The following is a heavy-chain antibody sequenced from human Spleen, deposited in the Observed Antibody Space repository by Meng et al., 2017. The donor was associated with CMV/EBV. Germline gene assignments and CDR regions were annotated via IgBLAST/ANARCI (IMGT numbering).Heavy chain of an antibody. CDR3: ARQPHLGFDY. V-gene: IGHV3-21*01. Sequence: GESLKISCAASGFTFSSYSMNWVRQAPGKGLEWVSSISSSSSYIYYADSVKGRFTISRDNAKNSLYLQMNSLRAEDTAVYYCARQPHLGFDYWGQGTLVTVSS. D-gene: IGHD3-16*01. CDR1: GFTFSSYS. J-gene: IGHJ4*02. CDR2: ISSSSSYI.